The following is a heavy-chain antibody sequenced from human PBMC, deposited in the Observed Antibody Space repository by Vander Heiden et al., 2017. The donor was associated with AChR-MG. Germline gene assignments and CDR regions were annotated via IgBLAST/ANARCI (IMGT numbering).Heavy chain of an antibody. V-gene: IGHV1-8*01. D-gene: IGHD6-13*01. Sequence: QVQLVQSGAEVKKPGASVTVSCKASGYTFTSSDINWVRKAPGQGLEWMGWWNPNSGNTGYAQKFQGRVTMTRNTSISTAYIELSSLRSEDTAVYYCASGLGAAAGTVNYYYYYGMDVWGQGTTVTVSS. J-gene: IGHJ6*02. CDR2: WNPNSGNT. CDR1: GYTFTSSD. CDR3: ASGLGAAAGTVNYYYYYGMDV.